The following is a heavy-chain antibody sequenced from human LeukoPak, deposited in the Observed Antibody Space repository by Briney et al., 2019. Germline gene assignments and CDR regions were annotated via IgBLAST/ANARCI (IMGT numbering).Heavy chain of an antibody. CDR1: GYTFTNHW. Sequence: GESLKISCRASGYTFTNHWIAWVRQMPGKGLEWMGIIYPGDSDTRYSPSFQGQVTISADKSISTAYVQWSSLKASDTAMYYCARHGTYYDYWGQGTLVTVSS. CDR2: IYPGDSDT. J-gene: IGHJ4*02. V-gene: IGHV5-51*01. CDR3: ARHGTYYDY.